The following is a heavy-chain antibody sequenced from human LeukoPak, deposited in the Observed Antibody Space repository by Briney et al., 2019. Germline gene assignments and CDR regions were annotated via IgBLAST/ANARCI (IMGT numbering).Heavy chain of an antibody. CDR2: ISYDGSNK. CDR1: GFTFSSYG. Sequence: GRSLRLSCAASGFTFSSYGMHWVRQAPGKGLEWVAVISYDGSNKYYADSVKGRFTISRDNSKNTLYLQMNSLRAEDTAVYYCAKDGAAIAEAVGMDYWGQGTLVTVSS. CDR3: AKDGAAIAEAVGMDY. V-gene: IGHV3-30*18. J-gene: IGHJ4*02. D-gene: IGHD6-13*01.